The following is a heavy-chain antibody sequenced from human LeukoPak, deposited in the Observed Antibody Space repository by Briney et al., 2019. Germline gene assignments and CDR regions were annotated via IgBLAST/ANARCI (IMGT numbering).Heavy chain of an antibody. CDR3: ARLKGAAAGTS. CDR1: GGSISSSSYY. J-gene: IGHJ4*02. V-gene: IGHV4-39*01. Sequence: VKPSETLSLTCTVSGGSISSSSYYWGWIRQPPGKGLEWIGSIYYSGSTYYNPSLKSRVTISVDTSKNQFSLKLSSVTAADRAVYYCARLKGAAAGTSWGQGTLVTVSS. CDR2: IYYSGST. D-gene: IGHD6-13*01.